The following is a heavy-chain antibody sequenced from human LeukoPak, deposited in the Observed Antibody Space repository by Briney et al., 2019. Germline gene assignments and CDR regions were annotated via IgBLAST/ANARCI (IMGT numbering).Heavy chain of an antibody. Sequence: SETLSLTCTVSRGSISSYYWSWIRQPPGKGLDGIGYIYYSGSTNYNPSLKSRVTISVDTSNTQFSLKLSSVTAADTAVYYCAGHTVVTRVIDYWGQGTLVTVSS. D-gene: IGHD4-23*01. CDR3: AGHTVVTRVIDY. J-gene: IGHJ4*02. CDR1: RGSISSYY. CDR2: IYYSGST. V-gene: IGHV4-59*08.